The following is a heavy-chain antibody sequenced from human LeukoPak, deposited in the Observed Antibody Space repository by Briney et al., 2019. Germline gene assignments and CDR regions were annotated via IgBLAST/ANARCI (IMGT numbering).Heavy chain of an antibody. CDR2: NSYSGTT. Sequence: SETLSLICTVSGHSLRPSPYYWASIRQPPGTGLEWIGRNSYSGTTYYKPSLRSRVTISVDPSKNHFSLRLTSVTAADTAVYYCTRTRGQLAPFDYWGQGTLVTVSS. CDR1: GHSLRPSPYY. D-gene: IGHD6-13*01. J-gene: IGHJ4*02. V-gene: IGHV4-39*02. CDR3: TRTRGQLAPFDY.